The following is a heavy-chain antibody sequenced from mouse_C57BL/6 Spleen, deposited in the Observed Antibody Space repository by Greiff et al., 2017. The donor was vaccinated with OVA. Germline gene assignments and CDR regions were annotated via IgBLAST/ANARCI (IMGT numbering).Heavy chain of an antibody. CDR1: GYTFTSYG. CDR3: ARFDGYYDAMDY. D-gene: IGHD2-3*01. J-gene: IGHJ4*01. CDR2: IYPRSGNT. V-gene: IGHV1-81*01. Sequence: VQLQQSGAELARPGASVKLSCKASGYTFTSYGISWVKQRTGQGLEWIGEIYPRSGNTYYNEKFKGKATLTADKSSSTAYMELRILTSEDSAVYFCARFDGYYDAMDYWGQGTSVTVSS.